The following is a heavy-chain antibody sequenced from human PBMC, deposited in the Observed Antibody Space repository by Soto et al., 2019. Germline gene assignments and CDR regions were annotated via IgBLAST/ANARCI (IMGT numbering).Heavy chain of an antibody. V-gene: IGHV4-39*01. D-gene: IGHD4-17*01. J-gene: IGHJ4*02. CDR1: GGSISTANNF. CDR3: ARHEHTVSTFDY. Sequence: SETLSLTCTVSGGSISTANNFCAWFRQPPGKGLEWIGSIYYSGSTYYNPSLESRVTISVDTSKNQFSLKLSSVTAADTAVYYCARHEHTVSTFDYWGQGTLVTVS. CDR2: IYYSGST.